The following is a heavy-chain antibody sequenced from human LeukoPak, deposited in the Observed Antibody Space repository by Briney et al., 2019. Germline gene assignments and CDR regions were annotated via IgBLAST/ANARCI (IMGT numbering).Heavy chain of an antibody. CDR3: ARIMGITNYFDY. D-gene: IGHD1-14*01. Sequence: SETLSLTCTVSGGFISSYYWSWIRQPPGKGLERIGYIYYSGSTNYNPSLKSRVTISVDTSKNQFSLKLSSVTAADTAVYYCARIMGITNYFDYWGQGTLVTVSS. V-gene: IGHV4-59*01. CDR1: GGFISSYY. J-gene: IGHJ4*01. CDR2: IYYSGST.